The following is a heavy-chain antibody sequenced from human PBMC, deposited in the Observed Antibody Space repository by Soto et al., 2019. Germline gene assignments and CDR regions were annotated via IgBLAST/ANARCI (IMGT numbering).Heavy chain of an antibody. CDR1: GGSFSGYY. CDR2: VYFDGTT. Sequence: SETLSLTCAVYGGSFSGYYWSWIRQPPGKGLEWIGTVYFDGTTFYNPSLKSRLIISVDTSKNQFSLSLTSVASADTAFYYCARHGSSWGQGTLVTVSS. V-gene: IGHV4-34*01. J-gene: IGHJ5*02. CDR3: ARHGSS.